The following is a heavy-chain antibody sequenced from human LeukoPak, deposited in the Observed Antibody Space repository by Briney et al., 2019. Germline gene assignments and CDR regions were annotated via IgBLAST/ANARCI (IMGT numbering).Heavy chain of an antibody. CDR3: ARVTSTESYYFDY. CDR1: GGSITGYY. V-gene: IGHV4-4*07. Sequence: SETLSLTCTVSGGSITGYYWSWIRQPAGKGLEWIGRIYTSGSTNYNPSLKSRVTMSVDTSKNLFSLKLRSVTAADTAVYYCARVTSTESYYFDYWGQGTLVTVSS. J-gene: IGHJ4*02. CDR2: IYTSGST. D-gene: IGHD2-2*01.